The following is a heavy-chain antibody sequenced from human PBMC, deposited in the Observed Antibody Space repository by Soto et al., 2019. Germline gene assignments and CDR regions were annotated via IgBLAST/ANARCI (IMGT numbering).Heavy chain of an antibody. V-gene: IGHV3-48*01. Sequence: GGSLRLSCAASGFTFSSYSMNWVRQAPGKGLELVSYISSSSSTIYYADSVKGRFTISRDNAKNSLYLQMNSLRAEDTAVYYCARDGVGYCSGGSCPPEPFDPWGQGTLVTVSS. CDR1: GFTFSSYS. CDR3: ARDGVGYCSGGSCPPEPFDP. D-gene: IGHD2-15*01. CDR2: ISSSSSTI. J-gene: IGHJ5*02.